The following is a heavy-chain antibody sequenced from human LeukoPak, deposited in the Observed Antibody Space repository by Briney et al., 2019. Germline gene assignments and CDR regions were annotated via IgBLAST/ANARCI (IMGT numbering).Heavy chain of an antibody. V-gene: IGHV3-30-3*01. CDR2: ISYDGSNT. J-gene: IGHJ3*02. Sequence: GGSLRLSCAASGFTFSTYAMHWVRQAPGKGLEWVAVISYDGSNTYSADSVKGRFTISRDNSKNTLFLQMNSLRAEDTAVYYCARDKTGRGAFDIWGQGTMVTVSS. CDR1: GFTFSTYA. D-gene: IGHD3-10*01. CDR3: ARDKTGRGAFDI.